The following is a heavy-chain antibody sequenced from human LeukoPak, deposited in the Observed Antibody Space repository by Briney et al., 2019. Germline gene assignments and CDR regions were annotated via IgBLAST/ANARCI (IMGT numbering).Heavy chain of an antibody. V-gene: IGHV3-48*03. J-gene: IGHJ4*02. Sequence: GGSLRLSCAVSGFTFSSYEMNWVRQAPGKGLEWVSYISSSDTTIYYADSVEGRFTISRDNPRNLLYLQMNSLRAEDTAVYYCAREGTYYFDYWGQGTLVTVSS. CDR2: ISSSDTTI. CDR1: GFTFSSYE. CDR3: AREGTYYFDY. D-gene: IGHD1/OR15-1a*01.